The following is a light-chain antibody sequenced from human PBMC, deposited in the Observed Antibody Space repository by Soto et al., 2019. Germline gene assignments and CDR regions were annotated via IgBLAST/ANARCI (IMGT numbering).Light chain of an antibody. Sequence: QSALTQPPSASGSPGQSLTISCTGTSSDVGFYNLVSWYQQRPGKAPKLVIYEVTKRPSGVPDRLSGSKSGSTASLTVSGLQADDEADYYCASYAGTRLFVFGSGTKLTVL. CDR1: SSDVGFYNL. CDR2: EVT. J-gene: IGLJ1*01. CDR3: ASYAGTRLFV. V-gene: IGLV2-8*01.